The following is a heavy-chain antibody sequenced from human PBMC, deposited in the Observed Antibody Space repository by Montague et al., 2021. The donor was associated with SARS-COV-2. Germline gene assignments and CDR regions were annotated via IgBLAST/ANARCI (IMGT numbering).Heavy chain of an antibody. J-gene: IGHJ5*02. CDR2: INGASSRP. Sequence: SLRLSCAASGFIFSDYNMTWIRQTPGKGLEWISYINGASSRPNYADSVKGRFTISRDNAKNSLFLQMNSLRVEDTAVHYCARGISLFDPWGREPWSPSPQ. CDR1: GFIFSDYN. CDR3: ARGISLFDP. V-gene: IGHV3-11*05.